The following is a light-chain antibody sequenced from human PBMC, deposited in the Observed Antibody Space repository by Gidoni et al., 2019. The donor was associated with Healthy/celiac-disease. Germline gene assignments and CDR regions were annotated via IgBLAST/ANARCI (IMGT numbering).Light chain of an antibody. CDR3: QKYNNWPLT. Sequence: EIVITQSLSTLSVSPGARATLSCRAIQSGSSNLAWYQQKPGQAPRLLIYGASTRATGIPPRFSGSGSGKEFTITISSLQSEDFAVYYCQKYNNWPLTFGGGTKVEIK. CDR2: GAS. V-gene: IGKV3-15*01. J-gene: IGKJ4*01. CDR1: QSGSSN.